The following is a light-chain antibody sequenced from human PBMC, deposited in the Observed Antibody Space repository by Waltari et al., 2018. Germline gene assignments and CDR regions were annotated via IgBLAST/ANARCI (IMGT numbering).Light chain of an antibody. Sequence: QSALTQPRSVSGSPGQSVTIPCTGTSSDVGRYTYVPWYQQHPGKAPKVMIYDVTKRPSGVPDRFSGSKSGNTASLTISGLQADDEADYHCCSYAGTLWVFGGGTKLTVL. CDR3: CSYAGTLWV. J-gene: IGLJ3*02. V-gene: IGLV2-11*01. CDR2: DVT. CDR1: SSDVGRYTY.